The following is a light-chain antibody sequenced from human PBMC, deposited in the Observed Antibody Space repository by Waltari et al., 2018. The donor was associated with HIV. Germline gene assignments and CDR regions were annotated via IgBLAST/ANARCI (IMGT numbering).Light chain of an antibody. CDR3: QQHYDSPIT. CDR1: QSVLYSSNNKNY. Sequence: DIVMTQSPDSLAVSLGERATINCKSSQSVLYSSNNKNYLAWYQQKSGKPPKLLISWASTRESGVPDRFSGSGSGTDFTITISSLQAEDVAVYYCQQHYDSPITFGQGTRLEIK. CDR2: WAS. V-gene: IGKV4-1*01. J-gene: IGKJ5*01.